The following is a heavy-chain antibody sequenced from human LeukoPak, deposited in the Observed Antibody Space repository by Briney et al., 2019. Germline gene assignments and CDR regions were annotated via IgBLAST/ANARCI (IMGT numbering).Heavy chain of an antibody. J-gene: IGHJ4*02. D-gene: IGHD3-22*01. V-gene: IGHV3-23*01. Sequence: GGSLRLSCAASGFTFSSYDMSWVRRAPGKGPEWVSAVSGSDGSTYYADSVKGRFTISRDNSKNTLSLQMNSLRAEDTAVYYCAKSEVSSGPPIDYWGQGTLVTVSS. CDR2: VSGSDGST. CDR3: AKSEVSSGPPIDY. CDR1: GFTFSSYD.